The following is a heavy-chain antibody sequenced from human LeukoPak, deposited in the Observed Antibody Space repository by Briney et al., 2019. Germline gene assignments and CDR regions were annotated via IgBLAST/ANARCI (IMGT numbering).Heavy chain of an antibody. CDR1: GGSISSGGYP. Sequence: SQTLYLTCAVSGGSISSGGYPWSWIRQPPGEGLEWIGYIFHSGSTYYNPSLKSRVTISVDRSKNQFSLKLSSVTAADTGVYYCARFYASGSSFDYWGQGTLVTVSS. D-gene: IGHD3-10*01. V-gene: IGHV4-30-2*01. CDR3: ARFYASGSSFDY. J-gene: IGHJ4*02. CDR2: IFHSGST.